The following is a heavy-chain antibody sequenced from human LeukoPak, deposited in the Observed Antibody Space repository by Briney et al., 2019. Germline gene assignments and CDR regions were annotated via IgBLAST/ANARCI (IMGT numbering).Heavy chain of an antibody. CDR1: GYTFTGYY. CDR2: TNPNSGCT. V-gene: IGHV1-2*02. D-gene: IGHD3-3*01. J-gene: IGHJ5*02. Sequence: ASVKVSCKASGYTFTGYYMHWVRQAPGQGLEWMGWTNPNSGCTNYAQKFQGGVTMTRDTSISTAYMELSRLRSDDTAVYYCARSHYDFWSPYYKTTANWFDPWGQGTLVTVSS. CDR3: ARSHYDFWSPYYKTTANWFDP.